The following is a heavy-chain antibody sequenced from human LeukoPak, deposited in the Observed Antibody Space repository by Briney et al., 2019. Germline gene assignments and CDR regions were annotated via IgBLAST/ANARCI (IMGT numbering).Heavy chain of an antibody. J-gene: IGHJ4*02. Sequence: PGGSLRLSCAASGFTFSSYEMNWVRQAPGKGLEWVSYISSGSIIYYADSVKGRFTISRDNAKNSPYLQMNSLRAEDTAAYYCAREGAVRGYYFAYWGQGTLVTVSS. V-gene: IGHV3-48*03. D-gene: IGHD1-26*01. CDR2: ISSGSII. CDR3: AREGAVRGYYFAY. CDR1: GFTFSSYE.